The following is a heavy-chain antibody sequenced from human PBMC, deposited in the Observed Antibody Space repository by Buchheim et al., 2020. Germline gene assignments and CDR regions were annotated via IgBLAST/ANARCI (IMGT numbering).Heavy chain of an antibody. J-gene: IGHJ4*02. CDR3: ARTIGGLGYIVGATTSDY. V-gene: IGHV3-48*02. Sequence: EVQLVESGGGLVQPGGSLRLSCAASGFTFSSYSMNWVRQAPGKGLEWVSYISSSSSTIYYADSVKGRFTISRDNAKNSLYLQMNSLRDEDTVVYYCARTIGGLGYIVGATTSDYWGQGTL. CDR1: GFTFSSYS. CDR2: ISSSSSTI. D-gene: IGHD1-26*01.